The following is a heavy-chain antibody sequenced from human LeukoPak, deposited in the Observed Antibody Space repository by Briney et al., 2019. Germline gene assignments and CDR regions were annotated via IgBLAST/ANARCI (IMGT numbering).Heavy chain of an antibody. J-gene: IGHJ5*02. CDR3: ARGGRDYGDPRFDP. Sequence: ASVKVSCKASGYIFTDYYMHWVRQAPGQGLEWMGIINPSGGRTSYAQKFQGRVTMTRDTSTRTIYIELYSLRSDDTAVYYCARGGRDYGDPRFDPWGQGTLVTVSS. CDR2: INPSGGRT. D-gene: IGHD4-17*01. V-gene: IGHV1-46*01. CDR1: GYIFTDYY.